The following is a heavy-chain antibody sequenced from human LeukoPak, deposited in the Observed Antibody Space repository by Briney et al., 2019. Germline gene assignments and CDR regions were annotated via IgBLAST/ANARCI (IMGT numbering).Heavy chain of an antibody. CDR3: ASSRGYSNYYFDY. V-gene: IGHV4-59*12. CDR2: IYNSGST. Sequence: SETLSLTCTVSGGSISSYYWSWIRQPPGKGLEWIGYIYNSGSTNYNPSLKSRVTISVDTSKNQFSLKLTSVTAADTAVYYCASSRGYSNYYFDYWGQGTLVTVSS. CDR1: GGSISSYY. J-gene: IGHJ4*02. D-gene: IGHD4-11*01.